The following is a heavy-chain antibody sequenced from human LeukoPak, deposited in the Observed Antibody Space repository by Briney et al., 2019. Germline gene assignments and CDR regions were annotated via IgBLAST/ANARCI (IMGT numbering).Heavy chain of an antibody. D-gene: IGHD2-15*01. CDR1: GGSISGSSYY. J-gene: IGHJ6*02. Sequence: PSETLSLTCTVSGGSISGSSYYWGWIRQPPGKGLEWIGEINHSGSTNYNPSLKSRVTISVDTSKNQFSLKLSSVTAADTAVYYCARDMRGVVVVAATRYYYYGMDVWGQGTTVTVSS. V-gene: IGHV4-39*07. CDR2: INHSGST. CDR3: ARDMRGVVVVAATRYYYYGMDV.